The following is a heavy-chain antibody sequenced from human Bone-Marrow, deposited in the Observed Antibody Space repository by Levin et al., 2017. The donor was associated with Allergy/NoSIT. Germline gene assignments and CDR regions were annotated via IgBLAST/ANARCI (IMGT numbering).Heavy chain of an antibody. CDR1: GFTFSSYG. CDR3: AKDVYDFRSAYHDGLDM. J-gene: IGHJ3*02. CDR2: ISYDGSSK. Sequence: PGGSLRLSCTASGFTFSSYGMHWVRQAPGKGPEWVAVISYDGSSKYYADSVKGRFTISRDNSKNTLYVQMNSLRAEDTAVYYCAKDVYDFRSAYHDGLDMWGQGAMVTVSS. V-gene: IGHV3-30*18. D-gene: IGHD3-3*01.